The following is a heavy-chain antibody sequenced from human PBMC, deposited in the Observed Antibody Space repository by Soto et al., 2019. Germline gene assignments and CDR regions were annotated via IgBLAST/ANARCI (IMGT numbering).Heavy chain of an antibody. J-gene: IGHJ4*02. CDR2: LRTYDGHT. CDR1: GYTFTTYA. V-gene: IGHV1-18*01. Sequence: QVQLVQSGAEVKKPGASVKLSCKASGYTFTTYAISWVRQAPGQGLEWMGWLRTYDGHTDYAQNLQGRVTMTTDTSTNTAYTELRSLRSDDTAVYYCARDRLHTSSSITFDYWGQGALVTVSS. CDR3: ARDRLHTSSSITFDY. D-gene: IGHD6-6*01.